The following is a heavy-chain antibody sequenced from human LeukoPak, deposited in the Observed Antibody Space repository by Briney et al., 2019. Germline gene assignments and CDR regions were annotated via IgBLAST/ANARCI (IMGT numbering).Heavy chain of an antibody. D-gene: IGHD6-13*01. V-gene: IGHV1-69*01. CDR2: IIPIFGTA. CDR3: ARPYSSSWDHYYYYGMDV. CDR1: GGTFSSYA. Sequence: SVKVSCKASGGTFSSYAISWVRQAPGQGLEWMGGIIPIFGTANYAQKFQGRVTITADESTSTAHMELSSLRSEDTAVYYCARPYSSSWDHYYYYGMDVWGQGTTVTVSS. J-gene: IGHJ6*02.